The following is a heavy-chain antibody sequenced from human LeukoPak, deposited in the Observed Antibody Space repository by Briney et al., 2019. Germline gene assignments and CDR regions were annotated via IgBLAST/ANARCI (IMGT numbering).Heavy chain of an antibody. CDR1: GFTVSSNY. CDR2: IWYDGSNK. V-gene: IGHV3-33*08. D-gene: IGHD2-2*01. J-gene: IGHJ4*02. CDR3: ARETSDCSSTSCFYYFDY. Sequence: GGSLRLSCAASGFTVSSNYMSWVRQAPGKGLEWVAVIWYDGSNKYYADSVKGRFTISRDNSKNTLYLQMNSLRAEDTAVYYCARETSDCSSTSCFYYFDYWGQGTLVTVSS.